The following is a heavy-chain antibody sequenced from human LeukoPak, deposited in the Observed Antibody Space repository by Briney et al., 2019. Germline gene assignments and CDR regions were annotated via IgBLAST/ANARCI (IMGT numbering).Heavy chain of an antibody. CDR1: GFTFSSYW. D-gene: IGHD1-26*01. V-gene: IGHV3-74*01. CDR2: INTDGSST. J-gene: IGHJ3*02. Sequence: PGGSQRLSCAASGFTFSSYWMHWVRQAPGKGLVWVSRINTDGSSTSYADSVKGRFTISRDNAKNTLYLQMNSLRAEDTAVYYCAKREWELQKDAFDIWGQGTMVTVSS. CDR3: AKREWELQKDAFDI.